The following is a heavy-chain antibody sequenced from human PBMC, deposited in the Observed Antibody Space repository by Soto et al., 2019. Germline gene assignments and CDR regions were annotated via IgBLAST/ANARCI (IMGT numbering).Heavy chain of an antibody. CDR1: GGSISSYY. Sequence: SETLSLTCTVSGGSISSYYWSWIRQPPGEGLEWIGYIYYSGSTNYNPSLKSRVTISVDTSKNQFSLKLSSVTAADTAVYYCARVKRISCSGGSCYLVGPNFDYWGQGTLVTGS. D-gene: IGHD2-15*01. CDR3: ARVKRISCSGGSCYLVGPNFDY. CDR2: IYYSGST. J-gene: IGHJ4*02. V-gene: IGHV4-59*01.